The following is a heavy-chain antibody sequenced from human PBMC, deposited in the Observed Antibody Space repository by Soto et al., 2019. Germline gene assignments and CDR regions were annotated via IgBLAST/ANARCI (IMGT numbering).Heavy chain of an antibody. CDR3: LAADYGGSVGY. J-gene: IGHJ4*02. V-gene: IGHV4-61*03. D-gene: IGHD4-17*01. CDR2: VHNSGST. Sequence: QILLQESGPGLVKPSETLSLICAVSGASVNSPPYSWTWVRQPPGKGLEWIGYVHNSGSTKYDPSFQSRVSLSLDTSKNLFSLRLSSVTAADAAVYYCLAADYGGSVGYLGQGTLVSVSS. CDR1: GASVNSPPYS.